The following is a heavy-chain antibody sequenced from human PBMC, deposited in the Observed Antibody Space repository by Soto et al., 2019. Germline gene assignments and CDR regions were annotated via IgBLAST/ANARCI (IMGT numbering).Heavy chain of an antibody. CDR2: IYYSGST. CDR1: GGSISSGGYY. J-gene: IGHJ5*02. V-gene: IGHV4-31*03. Sequence: QVQLQESGPGLMKPSQTLSLTCTVSGGSISSGGYYWSWIRQHPGKGLEWIGYIYYSGSTYYNPSLKSRVTISVDTSKNQFSLKLSSVTAADTAVYYCARYWDSSGYYYFYWFDPWGQGTLVTVSS. D-gene: IGHD3-22*01. CDR3: ARYWDSSGYYYFYWFDP.